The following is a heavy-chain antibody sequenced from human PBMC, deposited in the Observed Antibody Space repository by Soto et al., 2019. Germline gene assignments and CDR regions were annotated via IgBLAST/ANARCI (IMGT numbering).Heavy chain of an antibody. V-gene: IGHV4-39*01. Sequence: PSETLSLTCTVSGGSISGSRYYWGWLRQPPGKELEWIGSIYYSGDTYYSPSLKGRVTIPVDTSKNQFSLKLNSVTAADTAVYYCARSGDFRAHNDYWGQGTLVTVSS. CDR3: ARSGDFRAHNDY. J-gene: IGHJ4*02. CDR2: IYYSGDT. D-gene: IGHD3-3*01. CDR1: GGSISGSRYY.